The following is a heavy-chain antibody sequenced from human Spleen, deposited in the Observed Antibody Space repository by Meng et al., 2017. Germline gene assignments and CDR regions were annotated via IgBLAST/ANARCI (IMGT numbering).Heavy chain of an antibody. J-gene: IGHJ5*02. D-gene: IGHD3-22*01. CDR3: AKGVEGTSGYYYGDH. V-gene: IGHV3-13*03. CDR2: IGTAGDT. CDR1: GFTFSSYD. Sequence: GESLKISCAACGFTFSSYDMHWVRQATGKGLEWVSAIGTAGDTYYPGSVKGQFTISRENAKNSLYLQMNSLRAGDTAVYYCAKGVEGTSGYYYGDHWGQGTVVTVSS.